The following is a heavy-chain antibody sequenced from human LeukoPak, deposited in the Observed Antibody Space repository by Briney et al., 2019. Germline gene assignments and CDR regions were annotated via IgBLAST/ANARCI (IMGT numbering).Heavy chain of an antibody. CDR1: GGTFTSYG. V-gene: IGHV1-18*01. J-gene: IGHJ4*02. Sequence: ASVKVSCKASGGTFTSYGISWVRQAPGQGLEWMGWISAYNGNTNYAQRLQGRVTMTTDTSTSTAYMELRSLRSDDTAVYYCARFRENRTQYSSSLNFWGQGTLVTVSS. CDR3: ARFRENRTQYSSSLNF. CDR2: ISAYNGNT. D-gene: IGHD6-13*01.